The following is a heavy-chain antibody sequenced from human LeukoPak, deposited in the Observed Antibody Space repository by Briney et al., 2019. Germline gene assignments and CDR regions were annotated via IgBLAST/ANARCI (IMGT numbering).Heavy chain of an antibody. CDR1: GGSFSGYY. CDR2: INHSGST. V-gene: IGHV4-34*01. D-gene: IGHD6-19*01. Sequence: SETLSLTCAVYGGSFSGYYWSWIRQPPGKGLEWIGEINHSGSTNYNPSLKSRVTISVDTSKNQFSLRLSSVTAADTAVYYCARGQWLAPIDYWGQGTLVTVSS. J-gene: IGHJ4*02. CDR3: ARGQWLAPIDY.